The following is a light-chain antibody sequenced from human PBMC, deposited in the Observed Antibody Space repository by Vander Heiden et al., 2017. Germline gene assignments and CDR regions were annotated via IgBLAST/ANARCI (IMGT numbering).Light chain of an antibody. CDR1: QVISSW. V-gene: IGKV1D-16*01. CDR3: QQDNRAPFT. J-gene: IGKJ3*01. CDR2: AAS. Sequence: DIQMTQSPSSLSASVGDRVTITCRASQVISSWLAWYQQKPEKDPKALSYAASSLQSGVPSRFSGRGSGTDFTLTISSLQTEDFATYYCQQDNRAPFTFGHGTKVDIK.